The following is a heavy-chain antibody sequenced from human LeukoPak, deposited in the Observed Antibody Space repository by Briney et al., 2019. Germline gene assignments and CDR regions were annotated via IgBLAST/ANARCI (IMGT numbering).Heavy chain of an antibody. V-gene: IGHV3-9*03. CDR3: AKDIRSYYDSSAIDY. J-gene: IGHJ4*02. CDR1: GFTFYDYA. Sequence: GGPLRLSCAASGFTFYDYAMHWVRQAPGKGLEWVSGIRWNSGTVGYADSVKGRFTISRDNAKNSLYLQMNSLTAEDMALYYCAKDIRSYYDSSAIDYWGQGTLVPVSS. D-gene: IGHD3-22*01. CDR2: IRWNSGTV.